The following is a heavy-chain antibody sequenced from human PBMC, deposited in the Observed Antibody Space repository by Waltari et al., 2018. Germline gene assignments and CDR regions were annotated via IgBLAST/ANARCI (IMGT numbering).Heavy chain of an antibody. J-gene: IGHJ3*01. CDR1: GFTFSSYG. D-gene: IGHD3-22*01. CDR3: AKGPYYDAPSA. CDR2: IRYDGSNK. V-gene: IGHV3-30*02. Sequence: QVQLVESGGGVVQPGGSLRLSCAASGFTFSSYGMHWVRQAPGKGLEWVAFIRYDGSNKYYADSVKGRFTISRDNSKNTLYLQMNSLRAEDTAVYYCAKGPYYDAPSAWGQGTMVTVSS.